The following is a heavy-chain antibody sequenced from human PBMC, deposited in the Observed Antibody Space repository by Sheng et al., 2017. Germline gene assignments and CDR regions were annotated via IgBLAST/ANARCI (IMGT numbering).Heavy chain of an antibody. CDR3: ARAGGYNFWGFDY. D-gene: IGHD3-3*01. CDR2: ISNSGGNT. CDR1: GFTFSSYA. V-gene: IGHV3-64*07. J-gene: IGHJ4*02. Sequence: EVQLVESGGGLVQPGGSLRLSCVASGFTFSSYAMHWVRQAPGKGLEYVSSISNSGGNTYYADSVKGRFTISRDNSKNTLYLQMGSLRAEDMAVYYCARAGGYNFWGFDYWGQGTLVTVSS.